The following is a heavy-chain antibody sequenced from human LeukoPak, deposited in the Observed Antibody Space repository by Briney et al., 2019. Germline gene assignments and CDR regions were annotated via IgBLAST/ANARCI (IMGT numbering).Heavy chain of an antibody. CDR3: ARGGPFWSGYYGPFDY. CDR1: GYTFTSYY. D-gene: IGHD3-3*01. CDR2: INPSGGST. J-gene: IGHJ4*02. V-gene: IGHV1-46*01. Sequence: ASVKVSRKASGYTFTSYYMHWVRQAPGQGLEWMGIINPSGGSTSYAQKFQGRVTMTRDTSTSTVYMELSSLRSEDTAVYYCARGGPFWSGYYGPFDYWGQGTLVTVSS.